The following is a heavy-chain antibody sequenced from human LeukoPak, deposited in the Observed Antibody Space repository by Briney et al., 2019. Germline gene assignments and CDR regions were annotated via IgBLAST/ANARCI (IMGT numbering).Heavy chain of an antibody. Sequence: PGRSLRLSCAAPGFPFNTYTMHWVRQTPGKGLEWVAAISDLEITDYYSDSAKGRFTISRDNSKNTLYLQMNSLTAEDTAVYYCAKYQRCFDPWGQGTLVTVSS. CDR2: ISDLEITD. CDR1: GFPFNTYT. D-gene: IGHD4-17*01. V-gene: IGHV3-30-3*02. J-gene: IGHJ5*02. CDR3: AKYQRCFDP.